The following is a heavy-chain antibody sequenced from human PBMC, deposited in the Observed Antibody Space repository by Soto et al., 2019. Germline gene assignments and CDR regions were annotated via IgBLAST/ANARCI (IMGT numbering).Heavy chain of an antibody. CDR3: ARTGGKPTVTNFDY. J-gene: IGHJ4*02. CDR2: INHSGST. CDR1: GGSFSGYY. D-gene: IGHD4-17*01. V-gene: IGHV4-34*01. Sequence: SETLSLTCAVYGGSFSGYYWSWIRQPPGKGLEWIGEINHSGSTNCNPSLKSRVTISVDTSKNQFSLKLSSVTAADTAVYYCARTGGKPTVTNFDYWGKGTLVTDSS.